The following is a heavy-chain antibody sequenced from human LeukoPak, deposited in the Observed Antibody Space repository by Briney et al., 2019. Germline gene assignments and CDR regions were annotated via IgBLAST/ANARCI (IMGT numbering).Heavy chain of an antibody. J-gene: IGHJ4*02. CDR2: IDYSGST. Sequence: PSEILSLTCTVSGGSISSHYWSWIRQPPGKGLEWIGYIDYSGSTNYNPSLKSRVTISVDTSKNQFSLKLSSVTAADTAVYYCARVYSWFGDTPIDYWGQGTLVTVSS. V-gene: IGHV4-59*11. CDR1: GGSISSHY. CDR3: ARVYSWFGDTPIDY. D-gene: IGHD3-10*01.